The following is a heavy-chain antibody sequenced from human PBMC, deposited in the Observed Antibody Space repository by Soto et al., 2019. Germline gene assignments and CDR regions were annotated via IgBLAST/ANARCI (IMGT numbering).Heavy chain of an antibody. CDR2: ITGSGAGS. V-gene: IGHV3-23*01. Sequence: EVQLLESGGGWLQPGGSLRLSCAASGFTFSSYAMNWVRQAPGKGLEWVSGITGSGAGSYYSDSVKGRFTISRDNSKNTLYLQMNSLRAGDTAVYYCAKAYSNSWPNDWFDPWGQGTLVTVSS. CDR3: AKAYSNSWPNDWFDP. D-gene: IGHD6-13*01. CDR1: GFTFSSYA. J-gene: IGHJ5*02.